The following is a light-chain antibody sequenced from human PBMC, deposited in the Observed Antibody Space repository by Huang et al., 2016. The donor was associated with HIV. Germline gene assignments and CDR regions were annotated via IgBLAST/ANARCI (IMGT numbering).Light chain of an antibody. V-gene: IGKV1-NL1*01. CDR3: QQYYSTRWT. Sequence: DIQMTQSPSSLSASVGDRVTITCRASQGIASSLAWYQQKPGKAPKFLLDAASRLESGVPSRFSGSGSGADYTLTISSLQPEDFATYYCQQYYSTRWTFGQGTKVEIK. CDR1: QGIASS. J-gene: IGKJ1*01. CDR2: AAS.